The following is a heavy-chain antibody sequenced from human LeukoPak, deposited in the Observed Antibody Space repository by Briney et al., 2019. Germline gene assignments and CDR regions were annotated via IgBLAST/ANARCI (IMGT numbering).Heavy chain of an antibody. V-gene: IGHV1-8*01. CDR2: MNPNSGNT. CDR3: ARGRSRSWFRRWFDP. D-gene: IGHD6-13*01. Sequence: GASVKVACKASGYTFTSYDINCVRQATGQGLEWMGWMNPNSGNTGYAQKFQGRGAMTRNTSISTAYMELSSLRSEDTAVYYWARGRSRSWFRRWFDPWGQGTLVTVSS. CDR1: GYTFTSYD. J-gene: IGHJ5*02.